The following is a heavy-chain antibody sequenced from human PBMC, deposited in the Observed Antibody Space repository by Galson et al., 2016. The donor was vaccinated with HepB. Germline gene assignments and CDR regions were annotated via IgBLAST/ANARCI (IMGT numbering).Heavy chain of an antibody. V-gene: IGHV1-46*01. D-gene: IGHD2-8*02. Sequence: SVKVSCKASRYTFTSYYMHWVRQAPGQGLEWMGIINPSGGSTGYAQKFQGRVTMTRDTSTSTVYMGLSSLRSEDTAVYYCASGGDCRGGVCYYNWFDPWGQGTLVTVSS. J-gene: IGHJ5*02. CDR2: INPSGGST. CDR1: RYTFTSYY. CDR3: ASGGDCRGGVCYYNWFDP.